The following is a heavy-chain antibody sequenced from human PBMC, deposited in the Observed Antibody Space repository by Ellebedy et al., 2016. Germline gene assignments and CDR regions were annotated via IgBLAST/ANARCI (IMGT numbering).Heavy chain of an antibody. CDR3: ARRPSLAARGWFDP. D-gene: IGHD6-6*01. CDR2: IYYNDDK. Sequence: SGPTLVKPTQTLTLTCTFSGFSLSTSGVAVGWIRQPPGKALEWLAVIYYNDDKRYSPSLQTRLTITKDTSKSQVVLTMTNMDPVDTATYYCARRPSLAARGWFDPWGQGTLVNVSS. V-gene: IGHV2-5*01. J-gene: IGHJ5*02. CDR1: GFSLSTSGVA.